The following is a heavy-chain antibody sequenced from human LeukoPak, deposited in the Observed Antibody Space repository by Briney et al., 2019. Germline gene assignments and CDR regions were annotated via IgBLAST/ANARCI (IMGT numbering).Heavy chain of an antibody. CDR1: GDSISYFY. V-gene: IGHV4-4*07. CDR3: ARVQSGGYFDP. J-gene: IGHJ5*02. Sequence: SETLSLTCSVSGDSISYFYWSWIRQAAGKGLEWIGRISGSGSTNYNPSLKSRVTISVDTSKNQFSLKLSSVTAADTAVYYCARVQSGGYFDPWGQGTLVTVSS. CDR2: ISGSGST. D-gene: IGHD3-22*01.